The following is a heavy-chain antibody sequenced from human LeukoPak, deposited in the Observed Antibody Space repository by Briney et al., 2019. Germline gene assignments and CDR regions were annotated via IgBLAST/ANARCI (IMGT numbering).Heavy chain of an antibody. CDR3: ARVRMGDDFNPFDY. CDR2: INGDGSET. V-gene: IGHV3-74*01. D-gene: IGHD3-16*01. J-gene: IGHJ4*02. Sequence: PGGSLRLSCAASGFTFSSFWIYWVRHAPGKGLVWVSRINGDGSETIYADSVKGRFTISRDNAKNTVYLQMNSLRAEDTAVYYCARVRMGDDFNPFDYWGQGPLVTVSS. CDR1: GFTFSSFW.